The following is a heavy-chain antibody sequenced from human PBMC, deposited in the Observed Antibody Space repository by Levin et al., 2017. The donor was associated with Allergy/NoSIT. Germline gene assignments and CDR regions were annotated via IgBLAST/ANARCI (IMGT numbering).Heavy chain of an antibody. CDR2: VSGAGDT. D-gene: IGHD3-10*01. CDR1: GFTFSNYD. V-gene: IGHV3-13*01. Sequence: SCAASGFTFSNYDMHWVRQVTGKGLEWVSGVSGAGDTFHSGSVKGRFTISRDDAKNSLYLQMSSLRAEDTAVYYCARGLGSGSYYGMDVWGQGTTVTVSS. CDR3: ARGLGSGSYYGMDV. J-gene: IGHJ6*02.